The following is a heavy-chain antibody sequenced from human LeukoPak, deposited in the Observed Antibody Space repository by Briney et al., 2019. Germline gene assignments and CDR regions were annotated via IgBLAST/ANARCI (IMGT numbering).Heavy chain of an antibody. J-gene: IGHJ4*02. CDR2: LYYSGST. Sequence: PSETLSLTCTVSGGSINSSSYYWGWIRQPPGKGLEWIGSLYYSGSTYYNPSFKSRVTISVDTSKNQFSLKLSSVTAADTAMYYCARHLSDRMPGIDYWGQGTLVAVSS. CDR3: ARHLSDRMPGIDY. V-gene: IGHV4-39*01. CDR1: GGSINSSSYY. D-gene: IGHD2-2*01.